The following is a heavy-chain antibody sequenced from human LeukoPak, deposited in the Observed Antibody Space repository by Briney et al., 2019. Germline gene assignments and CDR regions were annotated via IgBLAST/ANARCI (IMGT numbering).Heavy chain of an antibody. CDR3: ARASGWLRRAPLDY. V-gene: IGHV1-8*01. CDR1: GYTFTIYD. D-gene: IGHD5-12*01. J-gene: IGHJ4*02. Sequence: ASVNVSCKASGYTFTIYDINWVRQATGQGLEWMGWMNPNSGNTGYAQKFQGRVTMTRNTSISTAYMELSSLRSEDTAVYYCARASGWLRRAPLDYWGQGTLVTVSS. CDR2: MNPNSGNT.